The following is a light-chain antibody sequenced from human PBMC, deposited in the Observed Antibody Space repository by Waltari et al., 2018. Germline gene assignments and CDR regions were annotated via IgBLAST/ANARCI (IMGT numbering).Light chain of an antibody. Sequence: DIQMTQSPSSLPASVGDRVTISCRASQRISSYLNWYQQQPGKAPRLLIYGAVSLQSGVPSRFSGSGSGTDFTLTISSLQPEDFATYYCQQTYRTPRTFGQGTKLDI. CDR3: QQTYRTPRT. CDR1: QRISSY. V-gene: IGKV1-39*01. J-gene: IGKJ1*01. CDR2: GAV.